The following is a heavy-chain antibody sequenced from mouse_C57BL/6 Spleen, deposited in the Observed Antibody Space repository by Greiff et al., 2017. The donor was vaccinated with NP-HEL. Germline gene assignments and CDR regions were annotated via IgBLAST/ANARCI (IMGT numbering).Heavy chain of an antibody. CDR3: ARSMDYDRGYYAMDD. D-gene: IGHD2-4*01. Sequence: QVQLQQPGAELVRPGTSVKMSCKASGYTFTNYWIGWVKQRPGHGLEWIGDIYPGGGYTNYNEKFKGKATLTADKSSSTAYMQFSSLTSEDSAIYYGARSMDYDRGYYAMDDWGQGTSVTVSS. CDR1: GYTFTNYW. V-gene: IGHV1-63*01. J-gene: IGHJ4*01. CDR2: IYPGGGYT.